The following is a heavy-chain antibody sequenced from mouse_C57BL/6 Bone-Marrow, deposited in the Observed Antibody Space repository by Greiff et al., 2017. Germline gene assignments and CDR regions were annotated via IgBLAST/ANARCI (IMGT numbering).Heavy chain of an antibody. Sequence: EVQGVESGGGLVKPGGSLKLSCAASGFTFSSYAMSWVRQTPEKRLEWVATISDGGSYTYYPDNVKGRFTISRDNAKNNLYLQMSHLKSEDTAMYYCARGIYYWYVDVWGTGTTVTVSS. D-gene: IGHD1-1*01. J-gene: IGHJ1*03. CDR2: ISDGGSYT. V-gene: IGHV5-4*01. CDR1: GFTFSSYA. CDR3: ARGIYYWYVDV.